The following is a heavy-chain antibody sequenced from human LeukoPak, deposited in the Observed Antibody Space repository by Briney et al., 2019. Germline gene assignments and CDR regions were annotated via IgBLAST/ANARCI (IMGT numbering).Heavy chain of an antibody. D-gene: IGHD5-12*01. V-gene: IGHV1-2*02. CDR1: GYTFTGYY. Sequence: ASVKVSCKASGYTFTGYYMHWVRQAPGQGLEWVGWINPNSGGTNYAQKFQGRVTMTRDTSISTAYMELSRLRSDDTAVYYCARALVAYDAFDIWGQGTMVTVSS. J-gene: IGHJ3*02. CDR2: INPNSGGT. CDR3: ARALVAYDAFDI.